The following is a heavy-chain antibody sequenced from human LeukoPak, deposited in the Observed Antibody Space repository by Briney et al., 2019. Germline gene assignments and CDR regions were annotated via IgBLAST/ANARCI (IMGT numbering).Heavy chain of an antibody. CDR3: AREGSTYYFDY. CDR2: IKQGGSEK. V-gene: IGHV3-7*01. CDR1: GCTLSSYR. J-gene: IGHJ4*02. D-gene: IGHD2-2*01. Sequence: GWALRLSCAASGCTLSSYRMSWGRQAPGKGLEWLASIKQGGSEKYYVDSVNGRFTISQDKAQNSLYLQMHSLRAQDTAVYYCAREGSTYYFDYWGQGTLVTVSS.